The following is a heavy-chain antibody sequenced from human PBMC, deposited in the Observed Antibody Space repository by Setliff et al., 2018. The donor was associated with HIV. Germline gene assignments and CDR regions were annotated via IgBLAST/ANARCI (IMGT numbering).Heavy chain of an antibody. Sequence: ASVKVSCKTSGYTFTGHFLHWVRQAPGQGLEWMGYIDPNTGDTNYAQKFQGRVTFSTDTSVSTAYVELERLSSDDTAIYYCMKADVLLCDFWGPGTLVTVSS. V-gene: IGHV1-2*02. D-gene: IGHD3-16*01. CDR2: IDPNTGDT. CDR1: GYTFTGHF. J-gene: IGHJ4*02. CDR3: MKADVLLCDF.